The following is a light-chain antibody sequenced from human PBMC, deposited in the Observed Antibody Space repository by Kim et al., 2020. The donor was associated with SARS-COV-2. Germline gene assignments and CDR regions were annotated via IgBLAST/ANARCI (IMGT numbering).Light chain of an antibody. J-gene: IGKJ4*01. CDR1: QNISNN. V-gene: IGKV1-39*01. CDR3: QQSYRTPLT. Sequence: ASVGDRVTITCPPSQNISNNLNWYQQKSGKPPKLLILAASNLQRGVPSWFSASGSGTNFPLTISSLQPDDFATYYCQQSYRTPLTFGGGTKVDI. CDR2: AAS.